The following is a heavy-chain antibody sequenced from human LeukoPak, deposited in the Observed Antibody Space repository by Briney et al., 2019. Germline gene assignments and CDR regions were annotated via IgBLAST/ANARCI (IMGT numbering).Heavy chain of an antibody. D-gene: IGHD6-19*01. J-gene: IGHJ4*02. CDR2: ISNYNGDT. Sequence: ASVKVSCKASGYTFTSYGISWVRQAPGQGLAWMGGISNYNGDTKYAQNLQDRVTVTTDTSTSTAYMELRSLRSDDTAIYYCASHYSSGHFTYYFDYWGPGTLVTISS. V-gene: IGHV1-18*01. CDR1: GYTFTSYG. CDR3: ASHYSSGHFTYYFDY.